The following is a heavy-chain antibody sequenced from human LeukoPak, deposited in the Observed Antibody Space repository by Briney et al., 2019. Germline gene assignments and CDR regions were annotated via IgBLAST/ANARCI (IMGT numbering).Heavy chain of an antibody. Sequence: ASETLSLTCTVSGGSICSYYWSWIRQPPGKGLEWIGYIYYSGSTNYNPSLKSRVTISVDTSKNQFSLKLSSVTAADTAVYYCARQGQQLAFDYWGQGTLVTVSS. J-gene: IGHJ4*02. V-gene: IGHV4-59*08. D-gene: IGHD6-13*01. CDR3: ARQGQQLAFDY. CDR2: IYYSGST. CDR1: GGSICSYY.